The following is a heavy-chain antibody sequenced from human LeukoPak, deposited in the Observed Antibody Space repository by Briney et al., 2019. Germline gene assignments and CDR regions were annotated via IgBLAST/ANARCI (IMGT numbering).Heavy chain of an antibody. Sequence: PSETLSLTCTVSGGSISNYFWSWIRQPPGKGLEWIGYIYYSGSTNYNPSLKSRVTLSVDTSKNQSSLKLSSVTAADTAVYYCARQTLCSGGSCYSGNWFDPWGQGTLVTVSS. CDR1: GGSISNYF. V-gene: IGHV4-59*08. CDR2: IYYSGST. CDR3: ARQTLCSGGSCYSGNWFDP. D-gene: IGHD2-15*01. J-gene: IGHJ5*02.